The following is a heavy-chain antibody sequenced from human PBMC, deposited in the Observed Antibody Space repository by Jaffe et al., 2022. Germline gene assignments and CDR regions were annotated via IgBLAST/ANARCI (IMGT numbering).Heavy chain of an antibody. V-gene: IGHV4-59*01. CDR2: ILDSGRT. CDR1: GDSMQNYY. Sequence: QVQLQESGPGLVKPSETLSLTCTVSGDSMQNYYWFWIRKSPGKGLEWIGTILDSGRTKFNPSLKSRVSMSIDTSKNHYSLKLRSVTAADTAIYYCARDQGAGNLELDYWGQGALVTVSS. J-gene: IGHJ4*02. CDR3: ARDQGAGNLELDY. D-gene: IGHD6-13*01.